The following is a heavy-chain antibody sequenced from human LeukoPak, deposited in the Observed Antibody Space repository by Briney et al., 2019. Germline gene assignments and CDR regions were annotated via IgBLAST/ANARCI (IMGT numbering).Heavy chain of an antibody. J-gene: IGHJ5*02. V-gene: IGHV4-4*07. CDR1: GGSISSYY. CDR2: IYTSGST. CDR3: AREGRSWNNWFDP. Sequence: SETLSLTCTVSGGSISSYYWSWILQPVGKGLEWIGRIYTSGSTNYNPSLKSRVTMSVDTSKNQFSLKLSSVTAADTAVYYCAREGRSWNNWFDPWGQGTLVTVSS. D-gene: IGHD6-13*01.